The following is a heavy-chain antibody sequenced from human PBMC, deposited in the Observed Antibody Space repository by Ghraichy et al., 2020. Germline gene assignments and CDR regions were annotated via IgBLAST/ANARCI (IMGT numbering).Heavy chain of an antibody. CDR1: GFSFNTNG. V-gene: IGHV3-23*01. CDR3: VKIAVIGLWYFDL. D-gene: IGHD6-19*01. J-gene: IGHJ2*01. Sequence: GASLNISCAASGFSFNTNGMSWVRQAPGRGPEWVSSISRSGDSTYYADSVKGRFTVSRDNSKNTLYLQMNSLRVEDTAVFYCVKIAVIGLWYFDLWGRGTLVSVSS. CDR2: ISRSGDST.